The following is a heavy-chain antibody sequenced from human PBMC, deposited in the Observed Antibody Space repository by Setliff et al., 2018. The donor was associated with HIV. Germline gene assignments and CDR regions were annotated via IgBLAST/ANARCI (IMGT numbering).Heavy chain of an antibody. CDR2: ISTGGHFI. CDR3: ARAVHSGWYYFDY. CDR1: GFTFSDYT. Sequence: GSLRLSCAASGFTFSDYTMNWVRQAPGKGLEWVSSISTGGHFIYYADSVKGRFTISRDNAKNSLYLQMNSPRAEDTAVYYCARAVHSGWYYFDYWGQGTLVTVSS. D-gene: IGHD6-19*01. J-gene: IGHJ4*02. V-gene: IGHV3-21*01.